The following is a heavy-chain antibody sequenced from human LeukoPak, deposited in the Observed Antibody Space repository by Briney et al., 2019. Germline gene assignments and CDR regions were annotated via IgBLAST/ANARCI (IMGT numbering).Heavy chain of an antibody. V-gene: IGHV3-9*01. CDR1: GFTFDDYA. Sequence: GGSLRLSCAASGFTFDDYAMHWVRQAPGKGLEWVSGISWNSGSIGYADSVKGRFTISRDNAKNSLYLQMNSLRAADTALYYCARDYGGVYWGQGTLVTVSS. CDR2: ISWNSGSI. CDR3: ARDYGGVY. J-gene: IGHJ4*02. D-gene: IGHD4-23*01.